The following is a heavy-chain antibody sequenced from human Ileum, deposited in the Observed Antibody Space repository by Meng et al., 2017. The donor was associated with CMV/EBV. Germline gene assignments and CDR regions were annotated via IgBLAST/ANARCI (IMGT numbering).Heavy chain of an antibody. CDR1: GYSFTSYW. Sequence: GESLKISCKGSGYSFTSYWIGWVRQMPGKGLEWMGIIYPGDSDTRYSPSFQGQVTISADKSISTAYLQGSSLKASDTAMYYCARQRGYYDSSGYGPDFDYWGQGTLVTVSS. D-gene: IGHD3-22*01. J-gene: IGHJ4*02. CDR3: ARQRGYYDSSGYGPDFDY. V-gene: IGHV5-51*01. CDR2: IYPGDSDT.